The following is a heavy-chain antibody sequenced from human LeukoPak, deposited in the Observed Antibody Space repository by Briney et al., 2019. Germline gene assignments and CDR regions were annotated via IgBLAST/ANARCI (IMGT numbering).Heavy chain of an antibody. D-gene: IGHD6-13*01. V-gene: IGHV3-9*01. Sequence: GGSLRLSCAASGFTFDDYAMHWVRQAPGKGLEWVSGISWNSGSIGYADSVKGRFTISRDKAKNSLYLQMNSLRAEDTALYYCAKPRSPSIAAAGTYFDYWGQGTLVTVSS. J-gene: IGHJ4*02. CDR3: AKPRSPSIAAAGTYFDY. CDR2: ISWNSGSI. CDR1: GFTFDDYA.